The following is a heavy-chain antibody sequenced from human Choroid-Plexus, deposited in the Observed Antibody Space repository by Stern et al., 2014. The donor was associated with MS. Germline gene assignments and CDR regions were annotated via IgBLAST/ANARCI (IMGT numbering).Heavy chain of an antibody. CDR1: GFTFGSCA. CDR2: VSYDGSNK. V-gene: IGHV3-30*18. Sequence: QVQLVESGGGVVQPGRTLRLSCAASGFTFGSCAMHWVRQAPGKGLEWEAGVSYDGSNKYYADSVKGRFTVSRDNSQNTLYMQMSSLRAEDTAVYYCAKDRQYLTYFFDHWGQGSLVTVSS. D-gene: IGHD2-8*01. CDR3: AKDRQYLTYFFDH. J-gene: IGHJ5*02.